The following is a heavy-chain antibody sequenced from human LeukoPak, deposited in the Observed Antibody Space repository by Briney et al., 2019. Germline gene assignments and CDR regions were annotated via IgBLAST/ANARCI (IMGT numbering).Heavy chain of an antibody. CDR3: SRLRPGNYFDY. V-gene: IGHV3-48*02. J-gene: IGHJ4*02. Sequence: PGGSLRLSCAVSGLTFSSYSMNWVRQAPGKGLEWVSYITPSSSSIYYADSVRGRFTISRDNAKNSLYLEMSGLRDEDTAVYYCSRLRPGNYFDYWGQGTLVTVSS. CDR2: ITPSSSSI. D-gene: IGHD4-17*01. CDR1: GLTFSSYS.